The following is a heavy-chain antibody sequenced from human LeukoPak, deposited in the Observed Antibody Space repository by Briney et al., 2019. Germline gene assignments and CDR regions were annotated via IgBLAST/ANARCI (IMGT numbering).Heavy chain of an antibody. D-gene: IGHD3-22*01. CDR3: ARQYYYDSSGYWTYFDY. CDR2: IYYSGST. CDR1: GGSISSSSYY. J-gene: IGHJ4*02. Sequence: SETLSLTCTVSGGSISSSSYYWGWLRRPPGKGLEWIGGIYYSGSTYYNPSLKSRVTISVDTSKNQFSLKLSSVTAADTAVYYCARQYYYDSSGYWTYFDYWGQGTLVTVSS. V-gene: IGHV4-39*01.